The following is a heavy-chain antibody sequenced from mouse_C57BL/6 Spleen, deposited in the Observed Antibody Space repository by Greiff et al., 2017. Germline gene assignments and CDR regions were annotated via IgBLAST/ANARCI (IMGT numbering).Heavy chain of an antibody. Sequence: QVQLPQSGAELVRPGASVTLSCKASGYTFTDYEMHWVKQTPVHGLEWIGAIDPETGGTAYNQKFKGKAILTADKSSSTAYMELRSLTSEDSAVYYCTPTYYSNYEGFAYWGQGTLVTVSA. D-gene: IGHD2-5*01. CDR2: IDPETGGT. CDR1: GYTFTDYE. V-gene: IGHV1-15*01. J-gene: IGHJ3*01. CDR3: TPTYYSNYEGFAY.